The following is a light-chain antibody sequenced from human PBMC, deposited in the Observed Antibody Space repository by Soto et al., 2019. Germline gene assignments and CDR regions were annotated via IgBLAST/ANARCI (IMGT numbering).Light chain of an antibody. CDR1: NIGFKS. V-gene: IGLV3-21*02. Sequence: SYVLTQPPSVSVAPGQTARISCGGTNIGFKSVHWYQQRPGQAPILVLYDDSDRPSGVPERFSGSNSGNAATLTIRSVEAGDEAEYYCQVWDSTDIQVFGGGTKLTVL. CDR2: DDS. CDR3: QVWDSTDIQV. J-gene: IGLJ3*02.